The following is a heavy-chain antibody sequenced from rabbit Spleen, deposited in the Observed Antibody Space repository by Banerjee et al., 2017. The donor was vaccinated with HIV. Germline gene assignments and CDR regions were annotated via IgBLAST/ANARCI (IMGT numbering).Heavy chain of an antibody. CDR3: ARDLVAVIGWNFNL. CDR1: GFSFTNRDW. Sequence: QQQLVESGGGLVKPGASLTLTCKASGFSFTNRDWMCWVRQAPGKGLEWIACIWGGANGATYYASWAKGRFTMSRTSSTTVTLQMTSLTAADTATYFCARDLVAVIGWNFNLWGPGTLVTVS. D-gene: IGHD1-1*01. CDR2: IWGGANGAT. V-gene: IGHV1S45*01. J-gene: IGHJ4*01.